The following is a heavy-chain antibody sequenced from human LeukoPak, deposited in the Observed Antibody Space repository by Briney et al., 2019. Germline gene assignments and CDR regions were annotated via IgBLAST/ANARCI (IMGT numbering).Heavy chain of an antibody. J-gene: IGHJ4*02. CDR3: ARSQPGYSSTRFDY. CDR1: GFTFSSYA. CDR2: ISYDGSNK. V-gene: IGHV3-30*04. Sequence: GRSPRLSCAASGFTFSSYAMHWVRQAPGKGLEWVAVISYDGSNKYYADSVKGRFTISRDNSKNTLYLQMNSLRAEDTAVYYCARSQPGYSSTRFDYWGQGTLVTVSS. D-gene: IGHD6-13*01.